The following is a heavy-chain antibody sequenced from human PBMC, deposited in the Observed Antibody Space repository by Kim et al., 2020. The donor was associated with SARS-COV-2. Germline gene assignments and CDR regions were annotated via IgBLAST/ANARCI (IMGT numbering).Heavy chain of an antibody. Sequence: ASVKVSCKVSGYTLTELSMHWVRQAPGKGLEWMGGFDPEDGETIYAQKFQGRVTMTEDTSTDTAYMELSSLRSEDTAVYYCATSLSRGVINYYYYGMDVWGQGTTVTVSS. CDR3: ATSLSRGVINYYYYGMDV. D-gene: IGHD3-10*01. V-gene: IGHV1-24*01. CDR2: FDPEDGET. J-gene: IGHJ6*02. CDR1: GYTLTELS.